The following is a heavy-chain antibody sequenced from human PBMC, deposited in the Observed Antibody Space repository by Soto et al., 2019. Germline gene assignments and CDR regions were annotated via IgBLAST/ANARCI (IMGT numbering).Heavy chain of an antibody. J-gene: IGHJ4*02. V-gene: IGHV3-30*18. CDR2: ISYDGSNK. CDR3: AKDDEVFGILLND. D-gene: IGHD3-16*01. CDR1: GFTFSSYG. Sequence: GGSLRLSCAASGFTFSSYGMHWVRQAPGKGLEWVAVISYDGSNKYYADSVKGRFTISRDNSKNTLYLQMNSLRAEDTAVYYCAKDDEVFGILLNDWGQGTLVTVSS.